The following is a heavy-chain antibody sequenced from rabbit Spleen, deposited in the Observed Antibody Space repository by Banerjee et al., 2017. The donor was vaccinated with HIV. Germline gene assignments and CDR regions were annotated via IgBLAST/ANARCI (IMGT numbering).Heavy chain of an antibody. CDR2: INTATGKA. V-gene: IGHV1S45*01. D-gene: IGHD4-1*01. J-gene: IGHJ4*01. Sequence: QEQLEESGGGLVKPEGSLTLTCKASGFSFSDRDVMCWVRQAPGKGLEWIACINTATGKAVYATWAKGRFTISKTSSTTVTLQMTSLTAADTATYFCARETSGGWGVVLYYFNLWGPGTLVTVS. CDR3: ARETSGGWGVVLYYFNL. CDR1: GFSFSDRDV.